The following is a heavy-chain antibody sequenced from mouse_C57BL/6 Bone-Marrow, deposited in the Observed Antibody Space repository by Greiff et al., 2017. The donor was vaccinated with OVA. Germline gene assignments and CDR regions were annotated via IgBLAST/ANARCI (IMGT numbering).Heavy chain of an antibody. D-gene: IGHD4-1*01. CDR3: ARKGGTGTGGFAY. CDR1: GFSLTSYG. CDR2: IWSGGST. J-gene: IGHJ3*01. V-gene: IGHV2-2*01. Sequence: VQLQQSGPGLVQPSQSLSITCTVSGFSLTSYGVHWVRQSPGQGLEWLGVIWSGGSTDSTAAFISRLSISKDNSKSQVFFKRNSLQADDTAIYYCARKGGTGTGGFAYWGQGTLVTVSA.